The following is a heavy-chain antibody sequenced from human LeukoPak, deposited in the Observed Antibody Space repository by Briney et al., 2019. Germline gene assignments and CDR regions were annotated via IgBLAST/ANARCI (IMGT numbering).Heavy chain of an antibody. D-gene: IGHD5-18*01. CDR3: ARDRAYSYGYTYFDL. J-gene: IGHJ2*01. CDR2: VSWNSGAR. V-gene: IGHV3-9*01. Sequence: QPGRSLRLSCGGSGLTFDDYAMHWLRQAPGKGLEWVLGVSWNSGARDYAESVRGRFTISGDNAKNSLYLQMNSLRTEDTAFYFCARDRAYSYGYTYFDLRGRGTLVTVSS. CDR1: GLTFDDYA.